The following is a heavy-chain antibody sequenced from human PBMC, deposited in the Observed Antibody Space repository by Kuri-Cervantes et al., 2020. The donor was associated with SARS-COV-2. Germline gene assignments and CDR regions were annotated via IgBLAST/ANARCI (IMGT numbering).Heavy chain of an antibody. D-gene: IGHD2-15*01. J-gene: IGHJ4*02. CDR3: ARGRINLGYCSGGSCMYFDY. Sequence: SQTLSLTCAVYGGSFSGYYWSWIRQPPGKGLEWIGEINHSGSTNYNPSLKSRVTISVDTSKNQFSLKLSSVTAADTAVYYCARGRINLGYCSGGSCMYFDYWGQGTLVTVSS. V-gene: IGHV4-34*01. CDR1: GGSFSGYY. CDR2: INHSGST.